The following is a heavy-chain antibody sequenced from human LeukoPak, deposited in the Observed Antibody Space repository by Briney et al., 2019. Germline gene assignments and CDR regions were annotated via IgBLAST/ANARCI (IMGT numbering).Heavy chain of an antibody. CDR1: GYSFTSYW. CDR3: ARAYAVLRFDY. D-gene: IGHD2-21*01. Sequence: GESLKISCKGSGYSFTSYWIGWVRQMPGKGLEWTGIIYPGDSDTRYSPSFQGQVTILADKSISTAYLQWSSLKASDTAMYYCARAYAVLRFDYWGQGTLVTVSS. CDR2: IYPGDSDT. J-gene: IGHJ4*02. V-gene: IGHV5-51*01.